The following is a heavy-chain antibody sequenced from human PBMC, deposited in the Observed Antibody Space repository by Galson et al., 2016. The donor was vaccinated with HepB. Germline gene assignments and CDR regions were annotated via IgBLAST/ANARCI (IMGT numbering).Heavy chain of an antibody. CDR3: ARDLSGTYGRYYYYGMDV. D-gene: IGHD1-26*01. CDR2: IYPGDFDI. J-gene: IGHJ6*02. CDR1: GYSFGSYW. V-gene: IGHV5-51*01. Sequence: QSGAEVKKPGESLKISCRGSGYSFGSYWIGWVRQMPGKGLEWMGIIYPGDFDIRYSLSFQGQVTISVDKSISTAYLQWSSLRAEDAAVYYCARDLSGTYGRYYYYGMDVWGQGTTVTVSS.